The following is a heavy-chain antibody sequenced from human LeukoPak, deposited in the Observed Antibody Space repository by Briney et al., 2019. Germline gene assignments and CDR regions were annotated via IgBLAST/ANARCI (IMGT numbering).Heavy chain of an antibody. CDR3: AKDTGSGYDYFSYYFDY. CDR2: ISGTGIST. Sequence: GGSLRLSCVVSGFTFSSYGMSWVRQAPGKGLEWVSVISGTGISTYYADSVKGRFTISRDNSKNTLYLHMNSLRAEDTAVYYCAKDTGSGYDYFSYYFDYWGQGTLATVSS. V-gene: IGHV3-23*01. CDR1: GFTFSSYG. D-gene: IGHD5-12*01. J-gene: IGHJ4*02.